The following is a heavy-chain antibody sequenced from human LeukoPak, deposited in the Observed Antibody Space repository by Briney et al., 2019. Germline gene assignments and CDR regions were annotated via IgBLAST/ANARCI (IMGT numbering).Heavy chain of an antibody. CDR2: ISGSGGST. CDR3: AKPITMIVVVIIGDAFDI. D-gene: IGHD3-22*01. J-gene: IGHJ3*02. Sequence: GGSLRLSCAASGFTFSSYAMSWVRQAPGKGLEWVSAISGSGGSTYYADSVKGRFTTSRDNSKNTLYLQMNSLRAEDTAVYYCAKPITMIVVVIIGDAFDIWGQGTMVTVSS. V-gene: IGHV3-23*01. CDR1: GFTFSSYA.